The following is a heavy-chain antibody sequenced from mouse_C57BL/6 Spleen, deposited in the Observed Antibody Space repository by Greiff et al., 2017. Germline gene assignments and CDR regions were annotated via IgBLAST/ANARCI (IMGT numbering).Heavy chain of an antibody. J-gene: IGHJ2*01. CDR1: GYTFTSYW. D-gene: IGHD2-3*01. V-gene: IGHV1-55*01. CDR3: AAGDGYYGGFDY. CDR2: IYPGSGST. Sequence: VKLQQPGAELVKPGASVKMSCKASGYTFTSYWITWVKQRPGQGLEWIGDIYPGSGSTNYNEKFKSKATLTVDTSSSTAYMQLSSLTSEDSAVYYCAAGDGYYGGFDYWGQGTTLTVSS.